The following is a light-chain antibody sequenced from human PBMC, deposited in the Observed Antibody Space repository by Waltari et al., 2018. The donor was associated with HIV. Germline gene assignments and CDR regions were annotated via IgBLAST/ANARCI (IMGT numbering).Light chain of an antibody. CDR1: SSTLGSPT. Sequence: QSVLTQPPSASGTPGQRVTMSCSGSSSTLGSPTVQLYQHLPGTAPKLLIYANNQRPSGVPDRFSGSKSGTSASLASSGLQSDDEADYYCAAWDDSLNGRIFGGGTKLTVL. V-gene: IGLV1-44*01. CDR3: AAWDDSLNGRI. J-gene: IGLJ2*01. CDR2: ANN.